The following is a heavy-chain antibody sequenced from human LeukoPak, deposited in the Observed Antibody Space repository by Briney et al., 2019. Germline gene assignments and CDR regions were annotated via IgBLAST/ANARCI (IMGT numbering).Heavy chain of an antibody. CDR1: GFTFSSYS. Sequence: GGSLRLSCAASGFTFSSYSMNWVRQAPGKGLEWVSSISSSSNYIYYADSVKGRFTISRDNAKNSLYLQMNSLRAEDTAVYYCARDLSLYCSGGSCYSLNYWGQGTLVTVSS. D-gene: IGHD2-15*01. V-gene: IGHV3-21*01. CDR3: ARDLSLYCSGGSCYSLNY. CDR2: ISSSSNYI. J-gene: IGHJ4*02.